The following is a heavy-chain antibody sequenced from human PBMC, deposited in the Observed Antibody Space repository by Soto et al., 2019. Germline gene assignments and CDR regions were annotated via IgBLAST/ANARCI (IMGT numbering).Heavy chain of an antibody. V-gene: IGHV2-70*01. Sequence: SGPTMVNPTQTLTLTCTFSGFSLTSRGMSVTWIRQPPGKALEWLALIDWDDDKYYSSSLKTRLTISKDTSKNQVVLTMTNMGPVDTATYYCARSRQGPALSHFEQWGVGTLVTVSS. CDR2: IDWDDDK. D-gene: IGHD2-2*01. CDR1: GFSLTSRGMS. J-gene: IGHJ4*02. CDR3: ARSRQGPALSHFEQ.